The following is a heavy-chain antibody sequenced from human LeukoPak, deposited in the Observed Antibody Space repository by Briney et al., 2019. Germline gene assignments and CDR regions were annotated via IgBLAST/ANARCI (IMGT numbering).Heavy chain of an antibody. CDR2: INSDGRST. Sequence: PGESLRLSCAASRFTFTNSWMHWVRQAPGKGLVWVSSINSDGRSTTYADFVKGRFTISRDNAKNTLYLQMNSLSAEDTAVYYCARDDWDYYYMDVWGKGTAVTVSS. D-gene: IGHD3-9*01. V-gene: IGHV3-74*01. CDR1: RFTFTNSW. J-gene: IGHJ6*03. CDR3: ARDDWDYYYMDV.